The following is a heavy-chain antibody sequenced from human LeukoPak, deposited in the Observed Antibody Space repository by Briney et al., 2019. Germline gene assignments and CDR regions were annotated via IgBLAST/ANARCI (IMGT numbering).Heavy chain of an antibody. CDR3: ARDRSTPGWFDP. V-gene: IGHV3-21*01. CDR2: ISSSSSYI. CDR1: GFTFRSYE. J-gene: IGHJ5*02. D-gene: IGHD2-15*01. Sequence: PGGSLRLSCAASGFTFRSYEMNWVRQAPGKGLEWVSSISSSSSYIYYADSVKGRFTISRDNAKNSLYLQMNSLRAEDTAVYYCARDRSTPGWFDPWGQGTLVTVSS.